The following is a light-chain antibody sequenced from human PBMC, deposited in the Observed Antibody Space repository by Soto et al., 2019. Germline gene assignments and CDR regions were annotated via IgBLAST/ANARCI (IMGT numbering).Light chain of an antibody. CDR1: QSISMW. CDR3: QQYYRHPIT. Sequence: IPMTQSPSTLSASVGERVTITCRASQSISMWLAWFQQKPGKAPKLLIYDASSMASGVPSTFSGSGSGTEFTLTISSLQSDDLATYFCQQYYRHPITFGQGTRLEI. J-gene: IGKJ5*01. V-gene: IGKV1-5*01. CDR2: DAS.